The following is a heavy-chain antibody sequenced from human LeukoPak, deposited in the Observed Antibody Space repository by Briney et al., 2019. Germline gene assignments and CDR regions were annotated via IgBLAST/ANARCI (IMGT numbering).Heavy chain of an antibody. V-gene: IGHV4-59*01. CDR3: ARGGGYNPFDS. CDR1: GGSISSYY. Sequence: SETLSLTCTVSGGSISSYYWSWIRQPPGKGLEWIGYIYYSGSTNYNPSLKSRVTISVDTSKNQFSLKLSSVTAADTALYFCARGGGYNPFDSWGQGTLVTVSS. D-gene: IGHD5-24*01. J-gene: IGHJ4*02. CDR2: IYYSGST.